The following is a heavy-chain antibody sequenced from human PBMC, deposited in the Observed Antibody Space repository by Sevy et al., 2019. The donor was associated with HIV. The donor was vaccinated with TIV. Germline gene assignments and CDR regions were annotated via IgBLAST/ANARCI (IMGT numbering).Heavy chain of an antibody. CDR1: GFTFSSAW. D-gene: IGHD5-12*01. J-gene: IGHJ6*02. Sequence: GGSLRLSCTASGFTFSSAWMSWVRQAPGKGLEWVGRIKSEFDGGAIDYASPVKGRFNISREDSKNTVYLQMNSLKTEETAVYYCITDPAYRGYDEEVINYYFYGMDVWGQGTTVTVSS. V-gene: IGHV3-15*01. CDR2: IKSEFDGGAI. CDR3: ITDPAYRGYDEEVINYYFYGMDV.